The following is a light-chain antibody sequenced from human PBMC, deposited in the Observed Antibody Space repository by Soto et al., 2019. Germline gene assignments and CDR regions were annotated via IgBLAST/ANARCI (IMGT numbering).Light chain of an antibody. V-gene: IGKV3-15*01. Sequence: EIVMTQSPATLSVSPGERATLSCRASQSVSSNLAWYQQKPGQAPRLLIYGASTRPTGIPARFSGSGSGTEFTLTISSLQSEDFAVYYCQQYNNLPPRGTFGEGTKVEIK. CDR3: QQYNNLPPRGT. CDR1: QSVSSN. CDR2: GAS. J-gene: IGKJ1*01.